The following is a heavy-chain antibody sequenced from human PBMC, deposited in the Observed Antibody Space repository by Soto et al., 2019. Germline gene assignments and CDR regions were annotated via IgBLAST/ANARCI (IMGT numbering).Heavy chain of an antibody. V-gene: IGHV5-51*01. CDR2: IQPGDSDI. CDR1: GYTFTNYW. Sequence: GESLKISCKTSGYTFTNYWIGWVRQMPGKGLQWLGIIQPGDSDIRYNPSFEDKITISADKSIDTAYLQWHSLEAADTATYYCARRGESTNWHIVDIPLDFWGQGTPVTVSS. CDR3: ARRGESTNWHIVDIPLDF. D-gene: IGHD2-21*01. J-gene: IGHJ4*02.